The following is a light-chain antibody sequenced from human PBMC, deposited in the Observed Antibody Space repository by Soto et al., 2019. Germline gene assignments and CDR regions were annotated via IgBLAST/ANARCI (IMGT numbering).Light chain of an antibody. V-gene: IGLV2-14*01. CDR1: SSDVGGYNY. Sequence: QSVLTQPASVSGSPGQSITISCTGTSSDVGGYNYVSWYQQHPGKAPKLMIYDVSNRPSGVSSRFSGSKSGNTASLTISGLQAEDEADYYCSSYTSSTLVVFGGGTQLTVL. CDR3: SSYTSSTLVV. CDR2: DVS. J-gene: IGLJ2*01.